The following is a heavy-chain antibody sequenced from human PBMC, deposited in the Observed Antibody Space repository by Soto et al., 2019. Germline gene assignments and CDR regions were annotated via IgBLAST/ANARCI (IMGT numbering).Heavy chain of an antibody. V-gene: IGHV3-11*01. CDR1: GFTFSDSY. Sequence: QVQLVESGGGLVKPGGSLRLSCAASGFTFSDSYMSWIRQAPGKGLEWVSYISSSDSIIYYSDSVKGRFIISRDNAKNSLYLQMNSLRAEDTAVYYCARDLGYYDSSGYLDYWGQGTLVTVSS. D-gene: IGHD3-22*01. CDR2: ISSSDSII. J-gene: IGHJ4*02. CDR3: ARDLGYYDSSGYLDY.